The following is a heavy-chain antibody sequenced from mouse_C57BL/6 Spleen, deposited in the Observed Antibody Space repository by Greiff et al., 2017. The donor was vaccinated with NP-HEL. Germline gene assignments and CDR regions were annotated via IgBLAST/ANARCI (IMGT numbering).Heavy chain of an antibody. V-gene: IGHV1-18*01. CDR1: GYTFTDYN. D-gene: IGHD5-1*01. CDR2: INPNNGGT. CDR3: ARDDSTFYWYFDV. J-gene: IGHJ1*03. Sequence: VQLQQSGPELVKPGASVKIPCKASGYTFTDYNMDWVKQSHGKSLEWIGDINPNNGGTIYNQKFKGKATLTVDKSSSTAYMELRSLTSEDTAVYYCARDDSTFYWYFDVWGTGTTVTVSS.